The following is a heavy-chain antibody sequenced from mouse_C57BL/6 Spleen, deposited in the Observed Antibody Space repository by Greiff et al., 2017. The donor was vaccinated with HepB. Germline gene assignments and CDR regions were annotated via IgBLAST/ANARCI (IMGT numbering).Heavy chain of an antibody. J-gene: IGHJ1*03. CDR3: TTRTHWYFDV. CDR2: IDPEDGDT. CDR1: GFNIKDYY. V-gene: IGHV14-1*01. Sequence: EVQLQQSGAELVRPGASVKLSCTASGFNIKDYYMHWVKQRPEQGLEWIGRIDPEDGDTEYAPKFQGKATMTADPSSNTAYLQLSSLTSEDTAVYSCTTRTHWYFDVWGTGTTVTVSS.